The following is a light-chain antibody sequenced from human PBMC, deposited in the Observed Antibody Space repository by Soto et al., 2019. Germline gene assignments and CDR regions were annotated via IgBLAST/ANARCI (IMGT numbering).Light chain of an antibody. J-gene: IGLJ1*01. CDR3: TSFTSSTTYV. Sequence: QSFLTQPASVSGSPGRSITTSCTGTSSDVGGYNYVCWYQHHPGKAPKLIISEVSNRPSGVSDRFSGSKSGNTASLTISGLQPEDEADYYCTSFTSSTTYVFGTGTKVTVL. CDR1: SSDVGGYNY. V-gene: IGLV2-14*01. CDR2: EVS.